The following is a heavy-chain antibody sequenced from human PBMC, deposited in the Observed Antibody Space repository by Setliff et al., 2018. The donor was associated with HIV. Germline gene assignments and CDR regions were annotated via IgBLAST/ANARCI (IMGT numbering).Heavy chain of an antibody. CDR3: AREIVVVPAATRY. J-gene: IGHJ4*02. CDR2: VYTSGST. D-gene: IGHD2-2*01. CDR1: GGSISSGSYY. V-gene: IGHV4-61*09. Sequence: PSETLSLTCTVSGGSISSGSYYWSWIRQPAGKGLEWIGHVYTSGSTNYNPSLKSRVTTSVDTSKNQFSLKLNSVTAADTAVYYCAREIVVVPAATRYWGQGTLVTVSS.